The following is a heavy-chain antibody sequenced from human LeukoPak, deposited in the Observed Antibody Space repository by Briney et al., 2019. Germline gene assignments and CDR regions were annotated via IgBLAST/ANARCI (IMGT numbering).Heavy chain of an antibody. CDR1: GPTFSSYS. CDR3: ARGPLAAAGDY. D-gene: IGHD6-13*01. CDR2: VSSSSSYI. V-gene: IGHV3-21*01. J-gene: IGHJ4*02. Sequence: GGSLRLSCAASGPTFSSYSMNWVRQAPGKGLEWVSSVSSSSSYIYYADSVKGRFTISRDNAKNSLYLQMNSLRAEDTAVYYCARGPLAAAGDYWGQGTLVTVSS.